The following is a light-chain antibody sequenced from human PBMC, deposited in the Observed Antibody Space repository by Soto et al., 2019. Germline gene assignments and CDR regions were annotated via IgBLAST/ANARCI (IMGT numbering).Light chain of an antibody. CDR2: DAS. V-gene: IGKV3-11*01. Sequence: EIVLTQSPVTLSLSPGERATLSCRASQSVSSYLAWYQQKPGQAPRLLIYDASNRATGIPGRFSGSGSGTDFTLTISRLEPEDFAVYYCQQRSSWPLTFGQGTKVEIK. CDR1: QSVSSY. J-gene: IGKJ1*01. CDR3: QQRSSWPLT.